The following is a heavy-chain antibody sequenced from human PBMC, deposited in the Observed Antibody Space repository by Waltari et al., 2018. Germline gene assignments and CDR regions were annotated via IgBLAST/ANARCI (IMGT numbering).Heavy chain of an antibody. Sequence: QVQLQESGPGLVKPSQTLSLTCTASCGSSRSGDYYWSWIRQPPGKGLEWIGYIYYSGSTHYNPSLKSRVTISVDTSKNQFSLKLTSVTAADTAVYYCASGSYVYFDYWGQGTLVTVSS. J-gene: IGHJ4*02. V-gene: IGHV4-30-4*08. CDR1: CGSSRSGDYY. D-gene: IGHD1-26*01. CDR3: ASGSYVYFDY. CDR2: IYYSGST.